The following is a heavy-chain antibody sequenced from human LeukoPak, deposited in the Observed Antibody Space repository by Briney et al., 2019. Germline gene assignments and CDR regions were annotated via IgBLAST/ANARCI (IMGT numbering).Heavy chain of an antibody. CDR1: GASIENHY. D-gene: IGHD2-15*01. V-gene: IGHV4-4*07. CDR2: FEPSGTT. J-gene: IGHJ4*02. CDR3: AGLGKLFSVDY. Sequence: SETLSLTCTVSGASIENHYWSWIRQPAGKGLEWIGRFEPSGTTKYNPSLKSRITMSVDTSKNQFSLELNSVTAADTAVYYCAGLGKLFSVDYWGQGTLVTVSS.